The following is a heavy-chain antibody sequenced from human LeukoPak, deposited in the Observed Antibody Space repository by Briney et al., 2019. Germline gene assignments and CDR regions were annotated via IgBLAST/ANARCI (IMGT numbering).Heavy chain of an antibody. V-gene: IGHV3-66*02. CDR3: ARDGSNSVWYGGYYYYYMGV. J-gene: IGHJ6*03. D-gene: IGHD3-10*01. CDR1: GFTVSSNY. Sequence: GGSLRLSCAASGFTVSSNYMSWVCQAPGKGLEWVSVIYSGGSTYYADSVKGRFTISRDNSKNTLYLQMNSLRPEDTAVYYCARDGSNSVWYGGYYYYYMGVWGKGTTVTVSS. CDR2: IYSGGST.